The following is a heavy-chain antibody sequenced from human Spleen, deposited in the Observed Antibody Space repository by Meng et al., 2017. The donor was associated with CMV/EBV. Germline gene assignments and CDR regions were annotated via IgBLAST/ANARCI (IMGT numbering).Heavy chain of an antibody. Sequence: GGSLRLSCAASGFTFDGYDMSWVRQAPGKGLEWVSAVTGSGGSTYYADSVKGRFTISRDNAKHTLYLQMNSLRAEDTAVYYCAKAYSGSWYREYYDYWGQGTLVTVSS. CDR1: GFTFDGYD. CDR2: VTGSGGST. CDR3: AKAYSGSWYREYYDY. V-gene: IGHV3-23*01. J-gene: IGHJ4*02. D-gene: IGHD6-13*01.